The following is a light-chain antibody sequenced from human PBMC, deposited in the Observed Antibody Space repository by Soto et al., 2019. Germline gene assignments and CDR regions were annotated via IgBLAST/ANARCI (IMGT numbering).Light chain of an antibody. J-gene: IGKJ4*01. Sequence: EIGRTQYPATLSVSPGERATLSCRASQRVSSYLAWYQQKPGQAPRLLIYATSTRATGIPARFSGSGSGTEFTLTISSLQSEDFAVYYCQQYNNWPLTFGGGTKVDIK. V-gene: IGKV3-15*01. CDR2: ATS. CDR3: QQYNNWPLT. CDR1: QRVSSY.